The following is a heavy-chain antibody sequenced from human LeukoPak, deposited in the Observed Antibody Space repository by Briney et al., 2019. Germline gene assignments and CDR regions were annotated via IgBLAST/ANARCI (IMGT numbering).Heavy chain of an antibody. J-gene: IGHJ4*02. CDR2: ISSSGSTI. CDR3: AKAVLWFGESYFDY. V-gene: IGHV3-48*03. Sequence: PGGSLRLSCAASGFTFSSYEMNWVRQAPGKGLEWVSYISSSGSTIYYADSVKGRFTISRDNAKNSLYLQMNSLRAEDTAVYYCAKAVLWFGESYFDYWGQGTLVTVSS. CDR1: GFTFSSYE. D-gene: IGHD3-10*01.